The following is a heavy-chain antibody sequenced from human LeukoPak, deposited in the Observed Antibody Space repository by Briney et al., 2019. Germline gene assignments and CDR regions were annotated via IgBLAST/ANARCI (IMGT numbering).Heavy chain of an antibody. CDR3: VRGGASRWGTNSFDF. Sequence: SETLSLTCAVSGYSISSGYYWGWIRQPPGKGLEWIANAFQSGSTYYSPPLRSRVTVSVDTSKNLFSLMARSVTAADTAVYYCVRGGASRWGTNSFDFWGQGKLVTVSS. CDR2: AFQSGST. CDR1: GYSISSGYY. V-gene: IGHV4-38-2*01. D-gene: IGHD1-1*01. J-gene: IGHJ4*02.